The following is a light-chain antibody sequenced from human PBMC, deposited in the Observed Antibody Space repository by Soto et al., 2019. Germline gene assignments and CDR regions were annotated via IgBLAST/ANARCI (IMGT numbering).Light chain of an antibody. J-gene: IGLJ2*01. Sequence: SYELTQPPSVSVSPGQTASITCSGDKLGDKYASWYQQKPGQSPVLVIYQDSKRPSGIPERFSGSNSWNTATLTISGTQAMDEADYFCQAWDSSTVVFGGGTKLTVL. CDR1: KLGDKY. V-gene: IGLV3-1*01. CDR2: QDS. CDR3: QAWDSSTVV.